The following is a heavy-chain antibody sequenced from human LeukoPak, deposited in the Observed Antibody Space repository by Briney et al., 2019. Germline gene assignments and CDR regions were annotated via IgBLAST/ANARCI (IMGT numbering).Heavy chain of an antibody. Sequence: PSETLSLTCSVSGGSFSTYYWTWIRQPPGKGLEYIGYVYYTGSTNYNPSLQSRVAISIHTSKNQFSLKLRSVTAADTAVYFCARIDGDLLDSWGQGTLVAVSS. V-gene: IGHV4-59*08. CDR3: ARIDGDLLDS. D-gene: IGHD4-17*01. CDR2: VYYTGST. CDR1: GGSFSTYY. J-gene: IGHJ4*02.